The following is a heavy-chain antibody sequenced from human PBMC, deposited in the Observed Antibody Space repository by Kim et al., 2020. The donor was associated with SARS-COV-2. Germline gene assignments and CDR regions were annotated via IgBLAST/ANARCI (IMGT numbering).Heavy chain of an antibody. CDR2: IDPSDSYT. Sequence: GESLKISCKGSGYSFTSYWISWVRQMPGKGLEWMGRIDPSDSYTNYSPSFQGHVTISADKSISTAYLQWSSLKASDTAMYYCARHHWNDEKIDYWGQGTLVTVSS. CDR3: ARHHWNDEKIDY. V-gene: IGHV5-10-1*01. J-gene: IGHJ4*02. CDR1: GYSFTSYW. D-gene: IGHD1-1*01.